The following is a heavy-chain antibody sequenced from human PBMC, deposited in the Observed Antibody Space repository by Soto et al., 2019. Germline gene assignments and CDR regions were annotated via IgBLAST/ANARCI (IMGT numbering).Heavy chain of an antibody. Sequence: QLVESGGGLVQPGGALKISCAASGFALSDSAVHWVRQASGKGLEWIGRIKPRAEKYATAFVASVRGRSTIFRDDSSNTASLQMTSLQNEDTDVYFCTRVSRPEVYWFVPWGQGTLVTVSS. CDR3: TRVSRPEVYWFVP. CDR1: GFALSDSA. J-gene: IGHJ5*02. V-gene: IGHV3-73*02. CDR2: IKPRAEKYAT.